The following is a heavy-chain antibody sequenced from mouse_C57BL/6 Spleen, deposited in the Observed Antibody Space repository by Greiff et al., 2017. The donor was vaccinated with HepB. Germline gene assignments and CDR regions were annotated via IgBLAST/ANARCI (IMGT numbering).Heavy chain of an antibody. J-gene: IGHJ2*01. D-gene: IGHD4-1*01. V-gene: IGHV1-66*01. CDR2: IYPGSGNT. Sequence: QVQLQQSGPELVKPGASVKISCKASGYSFTSYYIHWVKQRPGQGLEWIGWIYPGSGNTKYNEKFKGKATLTADTSSSTAYMQLSSLTSEDSAVYYCARRGTGTPFDYWGQGTTLTVSS. CDR1: GYSFTSYY. CDR3: ARRGTGTPFDY.